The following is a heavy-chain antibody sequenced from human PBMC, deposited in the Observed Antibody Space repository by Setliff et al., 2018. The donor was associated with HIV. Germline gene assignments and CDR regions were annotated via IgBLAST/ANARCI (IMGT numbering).Heavy chain of an antibody. CDR3: ARAPFYYGSGSYQTFDY. J-gene: IGHJ4*02. Sequence: SETLSLTCTVSGGSMNSSSYYWGWIRQPPGKGLEWLGSIYYSGKTYDNPSLKSRVTLSVDTSKNQFSLKLSSVTAADTAVYYCARAPFYYGSGSYQTFDYWGQGTLVTVSS. CDR1: GGSMNSSSYY. CDR2: IYYSGKT. V-gene: IGHV4-39*07. D-gene: IGHD3-10*01.